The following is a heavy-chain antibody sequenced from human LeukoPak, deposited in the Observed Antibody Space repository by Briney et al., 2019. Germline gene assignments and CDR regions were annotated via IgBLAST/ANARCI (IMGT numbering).Heavy chain of an antibody. D-gene: IGHD6-13*01. CDR1: GYTFTCYY. CDR3: APGIAAAGAPY. V-gene: IGHV1-2*02. Sequence: ASVQVSFQASGYTFTCYYMHWVRPAPGQGLEWMGWINPNSGGTNYAQKFQGRVTMTRDTSISTAYMELRSLRSDDTAVYYCAPGIAAAGAPYWGQGTLVTVSS. J-gene: IGHJ4*02. CDR2: INPNSGGT.